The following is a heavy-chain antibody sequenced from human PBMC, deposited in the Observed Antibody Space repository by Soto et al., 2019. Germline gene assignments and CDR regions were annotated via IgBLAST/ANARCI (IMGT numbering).Heavy chain of an antibody. Sequence: GASGKVSCQASGYTFTSYDINWVRQATGQGLEWMGWMNPNSGNTGYAQKFQGRVTMTRNTSISTAYMELSSLRSEDTAVYYCAVFWLHNLPLAFDVWGQGTMVTVSS. D-gene: IGHD3-9*01. CDR2: MNPNSGNT. CDR1: GYTFTSYD. J-gene: IGHJ3*01. V-gene: IGHV1-8*01. CDR3: AVFWLHNLPLAFDV.